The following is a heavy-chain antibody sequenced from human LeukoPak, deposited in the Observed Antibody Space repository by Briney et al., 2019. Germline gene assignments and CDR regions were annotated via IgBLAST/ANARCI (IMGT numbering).Heavy chain of an antibody. CDR2: ISSSGSTI. D-gene: IGHD3-10*02. Sequence: GGSLRLSCAASGFTFSSYAMHWVRQAPGKGLEWVSYISSSGSTIYYADSVKGRFTISRDNAKNSLYLQMNSLRAEDTAVYYCAELGITMIGGIWGKGTTVTISS. V-gene: IGHV3-48*03. CDR1: GFTFSSYA. J-gene: IGHJ6*04. CDR3: AELGITMIGGI.